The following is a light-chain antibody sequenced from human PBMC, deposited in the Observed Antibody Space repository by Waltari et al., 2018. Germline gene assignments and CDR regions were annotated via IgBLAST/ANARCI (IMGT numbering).Light chain of an antibody. CDR3: CSYATYHVI. V-gene: IGLV2-23*01. CDR2: EGT. Sequence: QSALTQPASVSGSPGQSITLSCTGTSYILGTNYFVSWYQHHSVKAPKLIICEGTKRPSGVSDRFSGSKSGTTASLTISGLQAEDEADYYCCSYATYHVIFGGGTKVTVL. J-gene: IGLJ2*01. CDR1: SYILGTNYF.